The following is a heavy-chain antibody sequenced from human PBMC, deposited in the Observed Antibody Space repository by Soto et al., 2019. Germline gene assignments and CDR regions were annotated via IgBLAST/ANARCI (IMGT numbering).Heavy chain of an antibody. CDR2: IYYSGST. CDR1: GGSISSGGYY. D-gene: IGHD2-2*03. V-gene: IGHV4-31*03. CDR3: ARTGERWILGYYFDY. J-gene: IGHJ4*02. Sequence: PSETLSLTCTVSGGSISSGGYYWSWIRQHPGKGLEWIGYIYYSGSTYYNPSLKSRVTISVDTSKNQFSLKLSSVTAADTAVYYCARTGERWILGYYFDYWGQGTPVTVSS.